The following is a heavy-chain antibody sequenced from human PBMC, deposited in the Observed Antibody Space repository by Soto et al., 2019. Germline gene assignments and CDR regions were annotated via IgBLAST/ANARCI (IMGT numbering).Heavy chain of an antibody. Sequence: SETLSLTCTVSGGSISSYYWSWIRQPPGKGLEWIGYIYYCGSTNYNPSLKSRVTISVDTSKNQFSLKLSSVTAADTAAYYCARSPGGKQDYWGQGTLVTVSS. D-gene: IGHD2-15*01. J-gene: IGHJ4*02. CDR3: ARSPGGKQDY. CDR1: GGSISSYY. CDR2: IYYCGST. V-gene: IGHV4-59*01.